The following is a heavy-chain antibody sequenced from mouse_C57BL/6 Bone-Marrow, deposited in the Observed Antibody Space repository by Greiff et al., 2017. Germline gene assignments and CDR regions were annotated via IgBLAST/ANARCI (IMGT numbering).Heavy chain of an antibody. CDR3: AREGWLLPPLAY. CDR1: GYTFTSYW. V-gene: IGHV1-64*01. Sequence: QVQLQQPGAELVKPGASVKLSCKASGYTFTSYWMHWVKQRPGQGLEWIGMIHPNSGSTNYNEKFKSKATLTVDKSSSTAYMQLSSLTSEDSAVYDCAREGWLLPPLAYWGQGTLVTVSA. J-gene: IGHJ3*01. CDR2: IHPNSGST. D-gene: IGHD2-3*01.